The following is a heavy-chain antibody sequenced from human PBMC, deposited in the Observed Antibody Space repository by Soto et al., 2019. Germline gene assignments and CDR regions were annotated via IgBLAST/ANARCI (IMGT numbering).Heavy chain of an antibody. CDR1: GFTFSSYA. J-gene: IGHJ2*01. D-gene: IGHD4-4*01. Sequence: QVQLVESGGGVVQPGRSLRLSCAASGFTFSSYAMHWVRQAPGKGLEWVAVISYDGSNKYYADSVKGRFTISRDNSKKTLYLQMNRLKDEDTAVYYCARPLWRDDYNWGYFDLWGRGTLVTVSS. CDR2: ISYDGSNK. V-gene: IGHV3-30-3*01. CDR3: ARPLWRDDYNWGYFDL.